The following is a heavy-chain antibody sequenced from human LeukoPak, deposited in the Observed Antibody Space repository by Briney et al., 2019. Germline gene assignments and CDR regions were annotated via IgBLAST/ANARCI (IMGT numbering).Heavy chain of an antibody. J-gene: IGHJ6*02. D-gene: IGHD2-2*01. CDR2: ISYDGSNK. CDR1: GFTFSSYA. V-gene: IGHV3-30-3*01. Sequence: SGGSLRLSCAASGFTFSSYAMHWVRQAPGKGLEWVAVISYDGSNKYYADSVKDRFTISRDNSKNTLYLQMNSLRAEDTAVYYCARELVVPAAPYYYYGMDVWGQGTTVTVSS. CDR3: ARELVVPAAPYYYYGMDV.